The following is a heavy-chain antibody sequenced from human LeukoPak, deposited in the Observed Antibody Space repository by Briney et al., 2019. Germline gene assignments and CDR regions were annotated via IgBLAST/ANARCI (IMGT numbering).Heavy chain of an antibody. CDR1: GFTFSRFS. CDR2: ISSSSSYI. D-gene: IGHD6-13*01. CDR3: ARRAAAGTAGAFDI. V-gene: IGHV3-21*01. J-gene: IGHJ3*02. Sequence: PGGFLRLSCAASGFTFSRFSMSWVRQAPGKGLEWVSSISSSSSYIYYADSVKGRFTISRDNAKNSLYLQMNSLRAEDTAVYYCARRAAAGTAGAFDIWGQGTMVTVSS.